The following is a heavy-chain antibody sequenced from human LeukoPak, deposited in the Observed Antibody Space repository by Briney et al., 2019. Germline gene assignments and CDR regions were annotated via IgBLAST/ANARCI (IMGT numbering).Heavy chain of an antibody. CDR3: ARVAGYSGYEPGYFED. CDR1: GFTFHSHS. J-gene: IGHJ4*02. D-gene: IGHD5-12*01. V-gene: IGHV3-21*01. CDR2: ISMTSSYV. Sequence: GGSLRLSCAASGFTFHSHSMNWVRQAPGKGLEWVSSISMTSSYVYYADSVKGRFTISRDNAKSSLYLHMNSLRAEDTAVYYCARVAGYSGYEPGYFEDWGQGTLVTVSS.